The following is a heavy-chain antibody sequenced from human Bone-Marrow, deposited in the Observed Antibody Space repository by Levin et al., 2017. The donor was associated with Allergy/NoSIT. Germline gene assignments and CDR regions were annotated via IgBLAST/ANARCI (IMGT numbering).Heavy chain of an antibody. CDR1: GFTFDDYA. J-gene: IGHJ4*02. V-gene: IGHV3-9*01. CDR2: ISWNSGSI. D-gene: IGHD6-19*01. Sequence: GGSLRLSCAASGFTFDDYAMHWVRQAPGKGLEWVSGISWNSGSIGYADSVKGRFTISRDNAKNSLYLQMNSLRAEDTALYYCAKDRGWYEFDYWGQGTLVTVSS. CDR3: AKDRGWYEFDY.